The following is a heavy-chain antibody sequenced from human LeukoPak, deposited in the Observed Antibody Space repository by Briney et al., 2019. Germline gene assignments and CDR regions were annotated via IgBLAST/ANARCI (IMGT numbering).Heavy chain of an antibody. Sequence: GESLQISCQGSGSSFTSYWIGWVRQMPGKGLEWMGIIYPGDSDTRYSPSFQGQVTISADKSISTAYLQWSSLKASDTAMYYCARAGYLRVVLNWFDPWGQGTLVTVSS. CDR2: IYPGDSDT. J-gene: IGHJ5*02. CDR3: ARAGYLRVVLNWFDP. CDR1: GSSFTSYW. V-gene: IGHV5-51*01. D-gene: IGHD3-3*01.